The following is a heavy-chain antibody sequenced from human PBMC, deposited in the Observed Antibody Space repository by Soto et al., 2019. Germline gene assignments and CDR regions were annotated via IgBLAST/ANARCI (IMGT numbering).Heavy chain of an antibody. CDR1: GFTFSTHA. D-gene: IGHD1-20*01. J-gene: IGHJ4*02. Sequence: QVQLVESGGGVVQPGRSLRLSCAASGFTFSTHAMHWVRHAPGKGLECVAIVSFDGSNKYYADSVKGRFTLNRYNSKNTLYLQMSGLTPENTAVYYCARDQTGIKTDGGGRIDHWGQGNMVTVSS. CDR3: ARDQTGIKTDGGGRIDH. CDR2: VSFDGSNK. V-gene: IGHV3-30-3*01.